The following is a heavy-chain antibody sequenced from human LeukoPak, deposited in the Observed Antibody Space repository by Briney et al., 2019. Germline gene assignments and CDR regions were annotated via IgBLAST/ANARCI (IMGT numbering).Heavy chain of an antibody. V-gene: IGHV3-33*01. CDR3: ARDRASSSSRNDY. CDR2: IWYDGSNK. CDR1: GFTFSSYG. J-gene: IGHJ4*02. Sequence: PGGSLRLSCAASGFTFSSYGMHWVRQAPGKGLEWVAVIWYDGSNKYYADSVKGRFTISRDNAKNSLYLQMNSLRAEDTAVYYCARDRASSSSRNDYWGQGTLVTVSS. D-gene: IGHD6-6*01.